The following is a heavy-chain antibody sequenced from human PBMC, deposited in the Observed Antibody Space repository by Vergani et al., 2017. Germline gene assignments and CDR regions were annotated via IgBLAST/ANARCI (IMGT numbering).Heavy chain of an antibody. CDR1: GFTFNHYA. D-gene: IGHD5-12*01. CDR3: AKANPRNSGYDYLYYYHAMAV. V-gene: IGHV3-23*01. CDR2: ISGSGGST. Sequence: EVQLLESGGDLVQPGGSLRLSCAASGFTFNHYAMNWVRQAPGKGLEWVSGISGSGGSTYYAGSVKGRFTVSRDSSKNTLYLQMNSLSAGDTAVYYCAKANPRNSGYDYLYYYHAMAVWRQGTTVTVSS. J-gene: IGHJ6*02.